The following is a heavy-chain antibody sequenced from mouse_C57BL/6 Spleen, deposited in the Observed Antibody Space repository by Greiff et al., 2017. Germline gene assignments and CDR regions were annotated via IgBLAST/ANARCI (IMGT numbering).Heavy chain of an antibody. J-gene: IGHJ2*01. D-gene: IGHD1-1*01. Sequence: EVMLVESGGGLVKPGGSLKLSCAASGFTFSSYTMSWVRQTPEKRLEWVATISGGGGNTYYPDSVKGRFTISRDNAKNTLYLQMSSLRSEDTALYYGARHENYYGSSYAYWGQGTTLTVSS. V-gene: IGHV5-9*01. CDR1: GFTFSSYT. CDR2: ISGGGGNT. CDR3: ARHENYYGSSYAY.